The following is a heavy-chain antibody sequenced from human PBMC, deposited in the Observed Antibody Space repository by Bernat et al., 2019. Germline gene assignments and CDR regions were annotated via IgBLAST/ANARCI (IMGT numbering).Heavy chain of an antibody. Sequence: EVQLVESGGGLVQPGGSLRLSCAASGFTVSSNYMSWVRQAPGKGLEWVSVIYSGGNTYYADSVKGRFTISRDNSKNTLYLQMNSLRAEDTAVYYCARDAKPYSSSSDNWFDPWGQGTLVTVSS. CDR3: ARDAKPYSSSSDNWFDP. V-gene: IGHV3-66*01. J-gene: IGHJ5*02. CDR1: GFTVSSNY. CDR2: IYSGGNT. D-gene: IGHD6-6*01.